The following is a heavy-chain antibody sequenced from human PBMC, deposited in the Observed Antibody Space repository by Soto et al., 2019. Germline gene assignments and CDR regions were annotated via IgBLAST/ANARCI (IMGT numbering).Heavy chain of an antibody. J-gene: IGHJ4*02. D-gene: IGHD3-3*01. V-gene: IGHV1-69*01. CDR3: ATGVIWIGYFTVDS. Sequence: QVQLVQSGAEVKKPGSSVKVSCKASGGSVGNSAINWVRQTPGQGLEWLGGFIPVYRTLNYAQKFQGRVTITADESTGTAYMTLSSLASDDTAVYYCATGVIWIGYFTVDSWGQGTRVTVSS. CDR1: GGSVGNSA. CDR2: FIPVYRTL.